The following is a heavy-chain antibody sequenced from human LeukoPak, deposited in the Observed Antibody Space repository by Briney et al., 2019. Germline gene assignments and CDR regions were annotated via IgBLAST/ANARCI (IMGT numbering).Heavy chain of an antibody. CDR3: ARQYCSGGSCYYDY. V-gene: IGHV4-4*07. Sequence: ASETLSLTCTVSGGSISSYYWSWIRQPAGEGLEWIGRIYTSGSTNYNPSLKRRVTMSVNTSKNQFSLKLSSVTAADTAVYYCARQYCSGGSCYYDYWGQGTLVTVSS. D-gene: IGHD2-15*01. J-gene: IGHJ4*02. CDR2: IYTSGST. CDR1: GGSISSYY.